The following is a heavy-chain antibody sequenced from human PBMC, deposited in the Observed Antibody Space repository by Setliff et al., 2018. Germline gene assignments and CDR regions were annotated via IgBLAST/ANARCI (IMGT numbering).Heavy chain of an antibody. D-gene: IGHD3-16*01. J-gene: IGHJ4*02. CDR3: ARDAGGTISNAVFDY. V-gene: IGHV4-59*11. CDR2: IYYSGST. Sequence: SETLSLTCTVPGGSISSHYWSWILQPPGKGLEWIGSIYYSGSTNYNPSLKSRVTISVATSKNQVSLKLSSVTAADTAVYYCARDAGGTISNAVFDYWGQGTLVTVSS. CDR1: GGSISSHY.